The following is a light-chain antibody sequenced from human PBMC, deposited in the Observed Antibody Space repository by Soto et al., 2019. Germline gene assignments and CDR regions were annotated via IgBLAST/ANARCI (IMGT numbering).Light chain of an antibody. CDR2: VAS. CDR3: QQSYGTPIT. Sequence: IQLTQSPSSLSASVGDRVTITCRASQAISNYLAWYQQKPGKAPNLLIYVASSLQSEVPSRFSGSGSGTDFTLTITSLQPEDFATYYCQQSYGTPITFGQGTRLE. J-gene: IGKJ5*01. V-gene: IGKV1-39*01. CDR1: QAISNY.